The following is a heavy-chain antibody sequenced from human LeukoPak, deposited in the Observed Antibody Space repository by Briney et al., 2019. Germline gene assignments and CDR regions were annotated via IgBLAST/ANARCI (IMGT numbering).Heavy chain of an antibody. J-gene: IGHJ4*02. D-gene: IGHD2-2*02. CDR2: ISSGSRTI. V-gene: IGHV3-48*01. CDR3: ARSGCSSNSCYILIDY. CDR1: GFTFSSYP. Sequence: GGSLRLSCAASGFTFSSYPMNWVRQAPGKGLEWVSYISSGSRTIYYADSVKGRFTISRDNSKNTLYLQMGSLRTEDMAVYYCARSGCSSNSCYILIDYWGQGTLVTVSS.